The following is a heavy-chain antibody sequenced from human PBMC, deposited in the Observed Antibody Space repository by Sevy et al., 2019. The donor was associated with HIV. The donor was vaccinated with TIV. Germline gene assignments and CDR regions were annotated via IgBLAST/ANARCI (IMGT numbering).Heavy chain of an antibody. D-gene: IGHD1-1*01. CDR3: TRWKGLQSIFDY. J-gene: IGHJ4*02. Sequence: GGSLRLSCTTSGFAFGDYAMNWVRQAPGKGLEWVAFLKSKADGGTVDHAPSVKGRFTISRGDSKSIAYLQMNDLTTEDTAVYYCTRWKGLQSIFDYWGQGALVTVSS. V-gene: IGHV3-49*04. CDR2: LKSKADGGTV. CDR1: GFAFGDYA.